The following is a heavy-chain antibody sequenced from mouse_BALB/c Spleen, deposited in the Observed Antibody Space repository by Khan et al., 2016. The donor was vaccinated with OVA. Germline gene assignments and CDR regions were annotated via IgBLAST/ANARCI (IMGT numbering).Heavy chain of an antibody. Sequence: EVELVESGGGLVQPGGSRKLSCAASGFTFSDYGMAWVRQAPGKGPEWVAFISNLAYSIYYVDTVTGRFTISRENAKNTLYLEMSCLRSEDTAMYDCAKAGAMDYWGQGTSVTVSS. V-gene: IGHV5-15*02. CDR2: ISNLAYSI. J-gene: IGHJ4*01. CDR1: GFTFSDYG. CDR3: AKAGAMDY.